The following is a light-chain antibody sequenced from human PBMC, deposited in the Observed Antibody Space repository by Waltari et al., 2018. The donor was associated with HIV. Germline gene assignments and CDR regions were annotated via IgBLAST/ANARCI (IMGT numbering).Light chain of an antibody. J-gene: IGLJ2*01. CDR1: SRDVGAYNF. V-gene: IGLV2-8*01. CDR3: SSYAGPNHLL. Sequence: QSALTQPPSASGSPGQSVTFPCTGTSRDVGAYNFVTWYQQHPGQAPKLIIYVVKQRPAGVPARFSGSKSGNTASLTVSGLQADDEADYYCSSYAGPNHLLFGGGTRLTVL. CDR2: VVK.